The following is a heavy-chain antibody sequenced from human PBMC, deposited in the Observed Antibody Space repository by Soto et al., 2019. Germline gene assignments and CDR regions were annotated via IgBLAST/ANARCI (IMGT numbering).Heavy chain of an antibody. CDR3: AREGHSSWEWLDP. D-gene: IGHD1-26*01. CDR1: GDPRSYGGYY. J-gene: IGHJ5*02. CDR2: VYHTGAT. Sequence: TLSLTGSVSGDPRSYGGYYWSWFLQSPGKALEWIGFVYHTGATYYHPSLESRVTMAVDMSKNEFSLKLTSVTAADTATYYCAREGHSSWEWLDPWGQGILVPVSS. V-gene: IGHV4-31*03.